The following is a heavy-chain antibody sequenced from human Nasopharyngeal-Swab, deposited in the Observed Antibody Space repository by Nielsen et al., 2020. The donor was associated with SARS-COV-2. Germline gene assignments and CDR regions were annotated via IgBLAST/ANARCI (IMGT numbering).Heavy chain of an antibody. D-gene: IGHD6-19*01. CDR1: GFTFSSYA. V-gene: IGHV3-23*01. Sequence: GESLKISCAASGFTFSSYAMSWVRQAPGRGLEWVSAISGSGGSTYYADSGKGRFTISRDNSKNTLDLQMNSLRAEDTAVYYCAKDGGIAVAGWFDPWGQGTLVTVSS. CDR3: AKDGGIAVAGWFDP. J-gene: IGHJ5*02. CDR2: ISGSGGST.